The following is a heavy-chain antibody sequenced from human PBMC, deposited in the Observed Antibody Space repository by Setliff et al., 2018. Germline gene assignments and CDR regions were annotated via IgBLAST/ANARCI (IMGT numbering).Heavy chain of an antibody. Sequence: GESLRLSCAASGYTSSSYAMTWVRQAPGKGLEWVAAVSFDGRNKYYEDSVKGRFTISRDDSKNTLYLQMNSLRPEDTAVYYCAKDSLSGWSAVDYWGQGTLVTVSS. CDR3: AKDSLSGWSAVDY. D-gene: IGHD6-19*01. CDR2: VSFDGRNK. CDR1: GYTSSSYA. V-gene: IGHV3-30*18. J-gene: IGHJ4*02.